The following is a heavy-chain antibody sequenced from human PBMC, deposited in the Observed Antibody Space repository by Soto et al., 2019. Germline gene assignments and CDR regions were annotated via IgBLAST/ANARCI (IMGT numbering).Heavy chain of an antibody. D-gene: IGHD3-10*01. V-gene: IGHV3-33*01. Sequence: GGSLRLSCAASGFTFSSYGMHWVRQAPGKXLEWVAVIWYDGSNKYYADSVKGRFTISRDNSKNTLYLQMNSLRAEDTAVYYCARDSVLLWFGELIGARGMDVWGQGSTVTVSS. CDR1: GFTFSSYG. CDR3: ARDSVLLWFGELIGARGMDV. CDR2: IWYDGSNK. J-gene: IGHJ6*02.